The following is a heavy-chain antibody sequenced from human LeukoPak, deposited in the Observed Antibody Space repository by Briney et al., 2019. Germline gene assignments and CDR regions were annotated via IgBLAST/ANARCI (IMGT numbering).Heavy chain of an antibody. J-gene: IGHJ4*02. Sequence: SETLSLTCAVSGYSISSDCYWGWIRQPPGKGLEWIGTIYHSGSTYLNPSLKSRVTISVDTSKNQFSLNLNSVTVAGTAVYYCTSGPNFYYFDYWGQGTLVTVSS. D-gene: IGHD3-3*01. CDR2: IYHSGST. V-gene: IGHV4-38-2*01. CDR1: GYSISSDCY. CDR3: TSGPNFYYFDY.